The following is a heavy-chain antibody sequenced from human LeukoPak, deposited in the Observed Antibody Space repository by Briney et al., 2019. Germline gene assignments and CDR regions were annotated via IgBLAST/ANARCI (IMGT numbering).Heavy chain of an antibody. J-gene: IGHJ4*02. CDR2: ISYDGSNK. Sequence: PGGSLRLSCAASGFTFSSYAMHWVRQALGKGLEWVAVISYDGSNKYYANSVKGRFTISRDNSKNTLYLQMNSLRAEDTAVYYCARVFGGVGATLDYWGQGTLVTVSS. V-gene: IGHV3-30*01. CDR1: GFTFSSYA. D-gene: IGHD1-26*01. CDR3: ARVFGGVGATLDY.